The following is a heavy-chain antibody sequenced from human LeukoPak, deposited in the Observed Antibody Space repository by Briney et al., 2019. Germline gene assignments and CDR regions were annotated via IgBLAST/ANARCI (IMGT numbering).Heavy chain of an antibody. V-gene: IGHV4-4*09. CDR3: ARKAPKKGWFDP. CDR2: THPSGNT. Sequence: SETLSLTCTVSGASNNSYYWSWIRQPPGKGLEWIGYTHPSGNTNYSPSLKSRVTISMDTSTNQFSLKLKSATAADTAVYFCARKAPKKGWFDPWGQGTLVTVSS. J-gene: IGHJ5*02. CDR1: GASNNSYY.